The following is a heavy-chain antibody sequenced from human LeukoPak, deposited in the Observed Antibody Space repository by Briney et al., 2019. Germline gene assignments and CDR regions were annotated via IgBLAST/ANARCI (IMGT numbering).Heavy chain of an antibody. CDR3: ARREYDILTGYYSFDY. J-gene: IGHJ4*02. CDR1: GFTFSSYA. Sequence: GGSLRLSCAASGFTFSSYAMSWVRQAPGKGLEWVSAISGGDTFYADSVKGRFTISRDNSKSTLYLQVNSLRAEDTAVYYCARREYDILTGYYSFDYWGQGTLVTVSS. CDR2: ISGGDT. D-gene: IGHD3-9*01. V-gene: IGHV3-23*01.